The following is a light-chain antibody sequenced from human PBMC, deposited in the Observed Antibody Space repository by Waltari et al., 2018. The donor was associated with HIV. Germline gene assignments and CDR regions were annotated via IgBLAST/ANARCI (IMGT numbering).Light chain of an antibody. CDR3: GTWDSSLSAVV. Sequence: QSVLTQPPSVSAAPGQKVTISCSGSSSNIGNNYVSWYQQLPGTAPKLLIYDNNKRPAGIPDRFSGSNAGTSATLGMTGLQTGDEADYYCGTWDSSLSAVVFGGGTKLTVL. CDR2: DNN. V-gene: IGLV1-51*01. J-gene: IGLJ2*01. CDR1: SSNIGNNY.